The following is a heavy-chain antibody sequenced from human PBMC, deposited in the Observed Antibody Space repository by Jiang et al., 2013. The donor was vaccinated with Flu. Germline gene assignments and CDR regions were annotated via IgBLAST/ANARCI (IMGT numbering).Heavy chain of an antibody. CDR1: GYSFTSYW. V-gene: IGHV5-51*01. CDR3: ARHEVKLLEWLLWGAFDI. CDR2: IYPGDSDT. J-gene: IGHJ3*02. Sequence: GAEVKKPGESLKISCKGSGYSFTSYWIGWVRQMPGKGLEWMGIIYPGDSDTRYSPSFQGQVTISADKSISTAYLQWSSLKASDTAMYYCARHEVKLLEWLLWGAFDIWGQGTMVTVSS. D-gene: IGHD3-3*01.